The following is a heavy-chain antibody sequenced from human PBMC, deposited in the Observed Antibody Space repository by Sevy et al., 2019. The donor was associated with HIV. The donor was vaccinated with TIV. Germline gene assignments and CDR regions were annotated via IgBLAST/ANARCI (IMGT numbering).Heavy chain of an antibody. CDR3: ARDSKCYYYYYGMDV. CDR2: IYTSGST. Sequence: SETLSLTCTVSGGSISSYYWSWIRQPAGKGLEWIGRIYTSGSTNYNPSHKSRVTMTVDTSKNQFSLNMSSMTAADTAGDYCARDSKCYYYYYGMDVWGQGTTVTVSS. J-gene: IGHJ6*02. V-gene: IGHV4-4*07. CDR1: GGSISSYY.